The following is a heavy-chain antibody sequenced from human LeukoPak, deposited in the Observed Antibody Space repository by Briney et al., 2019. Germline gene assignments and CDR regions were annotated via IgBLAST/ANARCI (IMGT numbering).Heavy chain of an antibody. CDR1: GYTFTSYG. D-gene: IGHD5-18*01. J-gene: IGHJ4*02. CDR3: ARGGGADTGYGWDRYYFDY. V-gene: IGHV1-8*02. Sequence: ASVKVSCKASGYTFTSYGISWVRQAPGQGLEWMGWMNPNSGNTGYAQKFQGRVTMTRNTSISTAYMELSSLRSEDTAVYYCARGGGADTGYGWDRYYFDYWGQGTLVTVSS. CDR2: MNPNSGNT.